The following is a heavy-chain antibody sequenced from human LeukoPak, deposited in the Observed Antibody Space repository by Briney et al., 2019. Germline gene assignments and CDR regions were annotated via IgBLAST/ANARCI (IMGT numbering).Heavy chain of an antibody. CDR1: GYTFTSYY. Sequence: ASVKVSCTASGYTFTSYYMHWVRQAPGQGLEWMGIINPSGGSTSYAQKFQGRVTMTRDMSTSTVYMELSSLRSEDTAVYYCARPNLIVGFAYWGQGTLVTVSS. J-gene: IGHJ4*02. CDR2: INPSGGST. D-gene: IGHD3-22*01. CDR3: ARPNLIVGFAY. V-gene: IGHV1-46*01.